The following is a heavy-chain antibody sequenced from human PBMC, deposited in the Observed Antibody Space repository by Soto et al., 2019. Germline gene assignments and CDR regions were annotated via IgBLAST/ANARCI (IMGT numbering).Heavy chain of an antibody. J-gene: IGHJ1*01. CDR2: IYSGGST. CDR1: GFTVSSNY. CDR3: ARDLLHYDILTGFN. Sequence: EVQLVESGGGLVQPGGSLRLSCAASGFTVSSNYMSWVRQAPGKGLEWVSVIYSGGSTYYADSVKGRFTISRDNSKNTLYLQMNSLRAEETAVYYCARDLLHYDILTGFNWGQGTLVTVSS. V-gene: IGHV3-66*01. D-gene: IGHD3-9*01.